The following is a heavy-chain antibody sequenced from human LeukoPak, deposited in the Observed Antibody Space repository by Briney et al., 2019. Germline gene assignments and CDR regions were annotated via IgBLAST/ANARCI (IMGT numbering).Heavy chain of an antibody. J-gene: IGHJ4*02. CDR3: TRDTRGTIGTTTLDY. Sequence: GGSLRLSCVASGFTFSSYWMHWVCQAPGKGLVWVSRINNDGSTTTYADSVKGRFTISRDNAKNTLYLQMNSLRAEDTAVYYCTRDTRGTIGTTTLDYWGQGTLVTVSS. CDR2: INNDGSTT. CDR1: GFTFSSYW. D-gene: IGHD1-1*01. V-gene: IGHV3-74*01.